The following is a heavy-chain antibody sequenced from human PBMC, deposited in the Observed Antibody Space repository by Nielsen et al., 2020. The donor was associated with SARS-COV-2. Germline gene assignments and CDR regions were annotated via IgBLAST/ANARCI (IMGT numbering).Heavy chain of an antibody. V-gene: IGHV3-20*01. CDR2: INWNGDSA. CDR3: ARFTGGYDS. J-gene: IGHJ5*01. CDR1: GFTFSSYE. D-gene: IGHD5-12*01. Sequence: GGSLKLSCAASGFTFSSYEMNWVRQAPGKGLEWVCGINWNGDSATCADSVKGRFTISRDNAKNSLYLQMNNLRAEDTALYHCARFTGGYDSWGQGSLVTVSS.